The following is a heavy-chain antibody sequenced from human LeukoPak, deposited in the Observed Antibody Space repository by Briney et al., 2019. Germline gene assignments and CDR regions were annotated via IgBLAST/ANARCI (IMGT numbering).Heavy chain of an antibody. J-gene: IGHJ4*02. D-gene: IGHD3-22*01. CDR2: IIPIFGTA. CDR3: ARVVPLAAGYDRAGYYFDY. Sequence: SVKVSCKASGGTFSSYAISWVRQAPGQGLEWMGGIIPIFGTANYAQKFQGRVTITTDESTSTAYMELSSLRSEDTAVYYCARVVPLAAGYDRAGYYFDYWGQGTLVTVSP. V-gene: IGHV1-69*05. CDR1: GGTFSSYA.